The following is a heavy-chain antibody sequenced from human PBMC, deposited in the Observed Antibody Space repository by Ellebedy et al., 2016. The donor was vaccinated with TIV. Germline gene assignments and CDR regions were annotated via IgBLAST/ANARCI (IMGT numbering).Heavy chain of an antibody. CDR3: AKDFGYGDGADY. CDR1: GFTFSSYA. J-gene: IGHJ4*02. V-gene: IGHV3-64*01. D-gene: IGHD4-17*01. CDR2: ISSNGGST. Sequence: GESLKISXAASGFTFSSYAMHWVRQAPGKGLEYVSAISSNGGSTYYANSVKGRFTISRDNSKNTLYLQMNSLRAEDTAVYYCAKDFGYGDGADYWGQGTLVTVSS.